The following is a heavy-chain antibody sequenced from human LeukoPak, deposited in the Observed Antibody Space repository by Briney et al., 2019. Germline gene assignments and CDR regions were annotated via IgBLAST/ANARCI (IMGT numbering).Heavy chain of an antibody. V-gene: IGHV4-39*01. CDR2: IYYSGST. Sequence: PSETLSLTCTVSGGSISSSSYYWGWIRQPPGKGLEWIGSIYYSGSTYYNPSLKSRVTISVDTSKNQFSLKLSSVTAADTAVYYCAGVGAAGTFNWFDPWGQGTLVTVSS. CDR1: GGSISSSSYY. CDR3: AGVGAAGTFNWFDP. J-gene: IGHJ5*02. D-gene: IGHD6-13*01.